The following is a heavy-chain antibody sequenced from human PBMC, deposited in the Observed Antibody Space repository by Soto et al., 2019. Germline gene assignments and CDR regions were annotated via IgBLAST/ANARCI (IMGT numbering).Heavy chain of an antibody. V-gene: IGHV1-46*03. CDR1: GYSFTGNS. J-gene: IGHJ4*02. D-gene: IGHD4-17*01. CDR2: INPSGGST. Sequence: ASVKVSCKASGYSFTGNSMHWVRQAPGQGLEWMGIINPSGGSTSYAQKFQGRVTMTRDTSTSTVYMELSSLRSEDTAVYYCARDYGKYDYWGQGTLVTVSS. CDR3: ARDYGKYDY.